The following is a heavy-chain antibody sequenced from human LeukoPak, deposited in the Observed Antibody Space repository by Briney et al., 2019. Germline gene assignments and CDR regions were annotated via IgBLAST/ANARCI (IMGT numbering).Heavy chain of an antibody. CDR1: GFTFSSYA. Sequence: GGSLRLSCSASGFTFSSYAMHWVRQAPGKGLEYVSAISSNGGSTYYADSVKGRFTISRDNSKNTLYLQMSSLRAEDTAVYYCVKDRRYSSSWYSEIDYWGPGTLVTVSS. V-gene: IGHV3-64D*06. CDR3: VKDRRYSSSWYSEIDY. J-gene: IGHJ4*02. CDR2: ISSNGGST. D-gene: IGHD6-13*01.